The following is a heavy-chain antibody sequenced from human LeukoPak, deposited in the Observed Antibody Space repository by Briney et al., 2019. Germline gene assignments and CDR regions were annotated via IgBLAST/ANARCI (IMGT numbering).Heavy chain of an antibody. CDR2: INFDENTT. Sequence: PGGSLRLSCAASGFTFRTYWVNWVRQPPGKGLEWVSRINFDENTTKYADSVKGRFTISRDNAKNTLYLQMNSLRAEDTAVYYCATERMTGSSYYFDYWGQGTLVTVSS. D-gene: IGHD1-1*01. V-gene: IGHV3-74*01. CDR3: ATERMTGSSYYFDY. J-gene: IGHJ4*02. CDR1: GFTFRTYW.